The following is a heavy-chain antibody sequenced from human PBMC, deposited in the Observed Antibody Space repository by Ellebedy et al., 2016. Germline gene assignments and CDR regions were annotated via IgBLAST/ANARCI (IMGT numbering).Heavy chain of an antibody. CDR2: MNPNSGNT. D-gene: IGHD3-10*01. V-gene: IGHV1-8*02. CDR1: GYTFTSYY. J-gene: IGHJ4*02. CDR3: ARDMTGSGRSYEY. Sequence: ASVKVSXKASGYTFTSYYMHWVRQATGQGLEWMGWMNPNSGNTGYAQKFQGRVTMTRNTSISTAYMELSSLRSEDTAVYYCARDMTGSGRSYEYWGQGTLVTVSS.